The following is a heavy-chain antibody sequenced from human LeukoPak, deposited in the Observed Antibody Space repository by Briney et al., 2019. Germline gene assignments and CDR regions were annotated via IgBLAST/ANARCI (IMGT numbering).Heavy chain of an antibody. CDR3: VKRAASGAGTITQFYFDY. J-gene: IGHJ4*02. CDR1: GFTFSSYA. CDR2: MSSNGGST. D-gene: IGHD3-10*01. Sequence: PGGSLRLSCSASGFTFSSYAMQWVRQAPGKGLEYVSGMSSNGGSTYYADSVKGRFTISRDTSKNTLYLQMSSLRTEDTAVYYCVKRAASGAGTITQFYFDYWGQGTLVTVSS. V-gene: IGHV3-64D*06.